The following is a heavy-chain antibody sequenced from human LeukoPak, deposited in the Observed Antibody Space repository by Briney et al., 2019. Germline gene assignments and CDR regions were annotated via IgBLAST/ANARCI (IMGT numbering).Heavy chain of an antibody. CDR2: INSDETIS. J-gene: IGHJ4*02. CDR3: VRDLLRSFDWAFDFDY. CDR1: GFTFSSYW. D-gene: IGHD3-9*01. Sequence: GGSLRLSCAASGFTFSSYWMHWVRQVPNQGLMWVSRINSDETISEYVDSVNGRFTISRDNAKNTLYLQMNSLRAEDTAVYYCVRDLLRSFDWAFDFDYWGQGTLVTVSS. V-gene: IGHV3-74*01.